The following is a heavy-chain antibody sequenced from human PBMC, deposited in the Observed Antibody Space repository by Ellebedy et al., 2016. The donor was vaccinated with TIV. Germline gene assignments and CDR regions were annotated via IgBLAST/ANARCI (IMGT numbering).Heavy chain of an antibody. J-gene: IGHJ3*01. D-gene: IGHD3-22*01. Sequence: PGGSLRLSCEASGFTFGSYAMSWVRQAPGKGLELVSGIFGSGYSPDYADSVKGRFTISRDSSKNTLYLQMNSLRAEDTAVYYCAKDHTEDSSGFAPFDAFDFWGQGTMVTVSS. V-gene: IGHV3-23*01. CDR2: IFGSGYSP. CDR1: GFTFGSYA. CDR3: AKDHTEDSSGFAPFDAFDF.